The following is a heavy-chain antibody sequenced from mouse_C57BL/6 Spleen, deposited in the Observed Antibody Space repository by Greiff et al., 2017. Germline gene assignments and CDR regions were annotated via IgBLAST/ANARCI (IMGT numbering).Heavy chain of an antibody. V-gene: IGHV1-82*01. CDR3: ARVWDHYYAMDY. D-gene: IGHD4-1*01. Sequence: QVQLKQSGPELVKPGASVKISCKASGYAFSSSWMNWVKQRPGKGLEWIGRIYPGDGDTNYNGNFKGKATLTADKSSSTAYMQLSSLTSEDSAVYFCARVWDHYYAMDYWGQGTSVTVSS. J-gene: IGHJ4*01. CDR2: IYPGDGDT. CDR1: GYAFSSSW.